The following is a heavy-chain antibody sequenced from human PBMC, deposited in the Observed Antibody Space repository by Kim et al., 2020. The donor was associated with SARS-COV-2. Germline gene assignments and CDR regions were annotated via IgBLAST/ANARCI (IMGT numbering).Heavy chain of an antibody. CDR1: GFTFSNYG. CDR2: IWYDGSNK. V-gene: IGHV3-33*01. J-gene: IGHJ4*02. D-gene: IGHD3-10*01. Sequence: GGSLRLSCVTSGFTFSNYGMHWVRQGPGKGLEWVAVIWYDGSNKYYADSVKGRFTISRDNSMNMVSLQMNNLKDEDTAVYYCARWGYGSGSYYNVFLDYWGQGTLVTAS. CDR3: ARWGYGSGSYYNVFLDY.